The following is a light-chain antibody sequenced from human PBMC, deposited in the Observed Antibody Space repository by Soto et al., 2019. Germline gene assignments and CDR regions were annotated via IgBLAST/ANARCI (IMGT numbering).Light chain of an antibody. CDR1: ESVSNN. CDR3: QQYDNWPPWA. J-gene: IGKJ1*01. V-gene: IGKV3-15*01. Sequence: EIVMTQSPATLSVSPGERATLSCRASESVSNNLAWYQQKPGQAPRLLIYGASTRATGIPARFSGSGSGTELTLTITGLQSEDFAVYYCQQYDNWPPWAFGQGTQVEI. CDR2: GAS.